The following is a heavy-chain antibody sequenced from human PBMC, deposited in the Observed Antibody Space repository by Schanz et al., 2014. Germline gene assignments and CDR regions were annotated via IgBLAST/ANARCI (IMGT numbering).Heavy chain of an antibody. Sequence: EVHLVESGGGLVQPGGSLRLSCAASGFNFITFAMSWVRQAPGKGPEWVSAIGGDASRTYYADSVKGRFTISRDNSKSPLYLQRNSLRADAPAVYYCARAPPLVRGIAGWFGPWGQGSLVTVSS. D-gene: IGHD3-10*01. J-gene: IGHJ5*02. CDR1: GFNFITFA. V-gene: IGHV3-23*04. CDR3: ARAPPLVRGIAGWFGP. CDR2: IGGDASRT.